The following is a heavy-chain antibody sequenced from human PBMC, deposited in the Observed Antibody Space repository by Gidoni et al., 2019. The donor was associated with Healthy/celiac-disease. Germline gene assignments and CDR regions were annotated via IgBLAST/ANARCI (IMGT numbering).Heavy chain of an antibody. D-gene: IGHD6-19*01. CDR3: ARRIAVAGTGEFDY. J-gene: IGHJ4*02. CDR1: GSSFTSYW. CDR2: IYPGDSDT. V-gene: IGHV5-51*01. Sequence: EVQLVQSGAEVKKLGESLKISCKGSGSSFTSYWIGWVRQMPGKGLEWMVIIYPGDSDTRYSPSFQGQVTSSADKSISTAYLQWSSLKASDTAMYYCARRIAVAGTGEFDYWGQGTLVTVSS.